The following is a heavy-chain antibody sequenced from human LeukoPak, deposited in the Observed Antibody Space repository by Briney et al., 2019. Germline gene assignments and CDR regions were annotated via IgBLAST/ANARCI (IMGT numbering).Heavy chain of an antibody. J-gene: IGHJ4*02. D-gene: IGHD4-17*01. CDR1: AYTFTDYY. CDR2: INPNTGDT. Sequence: ASVKVSCKASAYTFTDYYIHWVRQAPGQGLEWMRRINPNTGDTNFAQKFQGRVTMTRDMSISTAFMDLSSLRSDDTAVYYCARYHYGLDYWGQGTLVTVSS. V-gene: IGHV1-2*06. CDR3: ARYHYGLDY.